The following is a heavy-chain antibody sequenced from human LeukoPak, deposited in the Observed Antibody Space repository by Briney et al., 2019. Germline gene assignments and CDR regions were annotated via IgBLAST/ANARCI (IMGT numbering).Heavy chain of an antibody. CDR3: ARGQLSYYYDSSGYFSAEYFQH. J-gene: IGHJ1*01. Sequence: GAPVKVSCKASGYTFTSYGISWVRQAPGQGLEWMGWISAYNGNTNYAQKLQGRVTMTTDTSTSTAYMELRSLRSDDTAVYYCARGQLSYYYDSSGYFSAEYFQHWGQGTLVTVSS. D-gene: IGHD3-22*01. V-gene: IGHV1-18*01. CDR2: ISAYNGNT. CDR1: GYTFTSYG.